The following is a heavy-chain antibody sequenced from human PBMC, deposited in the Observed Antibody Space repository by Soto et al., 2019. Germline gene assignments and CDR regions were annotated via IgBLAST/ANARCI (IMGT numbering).Heavy chain of an antibody. D-gene: IGHD2-2*01. V-gene: IGHV3-74*01. CDR3: ARDGSYAQHV. J-gene: IGHJ6*02. CDR1: GFTFSNTW. CDR2: INSDGTTT. Sequence: EVQLVVSGGGLVQPGGSLRLSCAASGFTFSNTWMHWVRQAPGKGLVWVSHINSDGTTTTYADSVKGRFTISRDNAKNTVHLQMNSLRAEDTAVYYCARDGSYAQHVWGQGTTVTVSS.